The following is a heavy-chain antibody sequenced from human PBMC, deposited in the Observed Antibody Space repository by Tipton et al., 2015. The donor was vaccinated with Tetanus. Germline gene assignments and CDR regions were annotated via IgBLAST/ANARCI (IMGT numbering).Heavy chain of an antibody. Sequence: SLRLSCAASGFTFRSYGMHWVRQAPGKGLEWVAVLWFDGGDEYYADSVTGRFTISRDNSKNTLYLQMNSLRAEDTALYYCARDVEAGWYIRGMAVDYYGMDVWGQGTTVTVSS. CDR2: LWFDGGDE. J-gene: IGHJ6*02. CDR3: ARDVEAGWYIRGMAVDYYGMDV. V-gene: IGHV3-33*01. CDR1: GFTFRSYG. D-gene: IGHD6-19*01.